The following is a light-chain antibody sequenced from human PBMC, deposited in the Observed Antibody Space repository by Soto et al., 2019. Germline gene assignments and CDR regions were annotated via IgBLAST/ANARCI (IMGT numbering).Light chain of an antibody. CDR1: SGSIASNY. J-gene: IGLJ2*01. CDR3: QSYDSSNHVV. Sequence: NFMLTQPHSVSESPGKTVTISCTRSSGSIASNYVQWYQQRPGSAPTTVIYEDNQRPSGVPVRFSGSIDSSSNSAPLTISGLKTEDEADYYCQSYDSSNHVVFGGGTKVTVL. CDR2: EDN. V-gene: IGLV6-57*04.